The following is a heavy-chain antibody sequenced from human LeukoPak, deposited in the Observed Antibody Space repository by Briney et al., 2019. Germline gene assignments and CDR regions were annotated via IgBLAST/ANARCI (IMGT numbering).Heavy chain of an antibody. CDR3: ARGESEITMILS. CDR2: MNPNSGNT. D-gene: IGHD3-22*01. V-gene: IGHV1-8*01. CDR1: GYTFTSYD. Sequence: ASVKVSCKASGYTFTSYDINWVRQATGQGLEWMGWMNPNSGNTGYTQKFQGRVTMTRNTSISTAYMELSSLRSEDTAVYYCARGESEITMILSWGQGTLVIVCS. J-gene: IGHJ4*02.